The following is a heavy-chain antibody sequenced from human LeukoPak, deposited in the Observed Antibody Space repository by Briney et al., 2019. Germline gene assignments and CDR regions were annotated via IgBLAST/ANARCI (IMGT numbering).Heavy chain of an antibody. V-gene: IGHV3-23*01. J-gene: IGHJ4*02. CDR1: GFTASTNH. D-gene: IGHD4-17*01. CDR2: ISGSGGST. Sequence: GGSLRLSCAASGFTASTNHLSWVRQAPGKGLEWVSVISGSGGSTYYADSVKGRFTISRDNSKNTLYLQMNSLRAEDTAVYYCAKDLDYAVYWGQGTLVTVSS. CDR3: AKDLDYAVY.